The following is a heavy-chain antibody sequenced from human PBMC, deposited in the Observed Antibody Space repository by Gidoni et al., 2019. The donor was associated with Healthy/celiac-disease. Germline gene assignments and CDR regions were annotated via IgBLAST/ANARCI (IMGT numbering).Heavy chain of an antibody. Sequence: QVQLQQWGAGLLKTSETLSPTCAVYGASCSGYYWICIRQPPGHGLEWIGVINHSGSTNYNPSLKSRVTRSVDPSQNQFSLKLSSVTAADTAVYSCARMGTSTTSYFQHLGHGTLVTFSS. CDR1: GASCSGYY. J-gene: IGHJ1*01. D-gene: IGHD4-17*01. V-gene: IGHV4-34*01. CDR3: ARMGTSTTSYFQH. CDR2: INHSGST.